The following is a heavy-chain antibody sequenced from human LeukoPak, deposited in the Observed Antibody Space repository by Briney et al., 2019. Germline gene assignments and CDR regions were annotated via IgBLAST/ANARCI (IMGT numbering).Heavy chain of an antibody. J-gene: IGHJ6*03. D-gene: IGHD2-2*01. CDR3: ARATRTYCSSTSCYDTGYYYYMDV. CDR1: GFTFSSYD. CDR2: IGTAGDT. Sequence: GGSLRLSCAASGFTFSSYDMHWVRQATGKGLEWVSAIGTAGDTYYPGSVKGRFTISRENAKNSLYLQMSSLRAGDTAVYYCARATRTYCSSTSCYDTGYYYYMDVWGKGTTVTVSS. V-gene: IGHV3-13*01.